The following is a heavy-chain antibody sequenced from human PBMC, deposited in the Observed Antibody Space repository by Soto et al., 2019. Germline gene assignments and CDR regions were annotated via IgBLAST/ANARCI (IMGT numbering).Heavy chain of an antibody. J-gene: IGHJ2*01. D-gene: IGHD4-4*01. CDR3: ASLTTLAEFLDL. Sequence: EVPLVESGGGLVQPGGSLRLSCAASGFTFTNYWMHWVRQAPGKGLVWVSRITTDGSETHYADSVKGRFTISRDNARNAVYLQMNSLRAEDTAVYYCASLTTLAEFLDLWGRCIPVTVSS. CDR2: ITTDGSET. CDR1: GFTFTNYW. V-gene: IGHV3-74*01.